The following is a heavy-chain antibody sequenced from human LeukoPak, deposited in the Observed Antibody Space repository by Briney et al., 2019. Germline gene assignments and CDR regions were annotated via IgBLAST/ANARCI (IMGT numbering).Heavy chain of an antibody. CDR2: IYGGGNT. V-gene: IGHV3-53*01. D-gene: IGHD6-13*01. J-gene: IGHJ4*02. Sequence: PGGSLRLSCAVSGFTVSSNYMSWVRQAPGKGLEWVSVIYGGGNTYYADSVKGRFTISRDNSKDTLYLQMNSLRADDTAVYYCARDRGYSSSWTLFDYWGQGTLVTVSS. CDR1: GFTVSSNY. CDR3: ARDRGYSSSWTLFDY.